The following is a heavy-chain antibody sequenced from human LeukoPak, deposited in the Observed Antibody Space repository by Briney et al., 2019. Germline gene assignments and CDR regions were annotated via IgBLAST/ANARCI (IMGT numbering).Heavy chain of an antibody. J-gene: IGHJ6*03. Sequence: PSETLSLTCAVYGGSFSGYCWSWIRQPPGKGLEWIGEINHSGSTNYDSSLKSRVTISVDTSKNQFSLKLSSVTAADTAVYYCARPPGGYSYGSYYYYYMDVWGKGTTVTTSS. CDR1: GGSFSGYC. CDR3: ARPPGGYSYGSYYYYYMDV. D-gene: IGHD5-18*01. CDR2: INHSGST. V-gene: IGHV4-34*01.